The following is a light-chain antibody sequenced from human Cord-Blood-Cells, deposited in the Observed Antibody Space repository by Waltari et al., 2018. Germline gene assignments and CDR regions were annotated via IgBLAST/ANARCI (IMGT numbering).Light chain of an antibody. CDR3: CSYAGSSTLYV. V-gene: IGLV2-23*02. J-gene: IGLJ1*01. CDR1: SSDVGSSNL. CDR2: EVS. Sequence: QSALTQPASVSGSPGQSLTIPCTGPSSDVGSSNLVSWYQQHPGKAPKLMIYEVSKRPSGVSNRFSGSKSGNTASLTISGLQAEDEADYYCCSYAGSSTLYVFGTGTKVTVL.